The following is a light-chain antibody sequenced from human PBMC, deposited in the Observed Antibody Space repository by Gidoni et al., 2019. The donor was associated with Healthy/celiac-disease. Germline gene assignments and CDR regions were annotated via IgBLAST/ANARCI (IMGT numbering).Light chain of an antibody. Sequence: DIVMTQSPRALLVTPGEPASISCRSSQSLLHSNGYNYLDWYLQKPVQSPQLLIYLGSNRASGVPDRFSGSGSGTDFTLEISRVEAEDVGVYYCMQALQTPCSFGQGTKLEIK. CDR2: LGS. CDR3: MQALQTPCS. CDR1: QSLLHSNGYNY. V-gene: IGKV2-28*01. J-gene: IGKJ2*04.